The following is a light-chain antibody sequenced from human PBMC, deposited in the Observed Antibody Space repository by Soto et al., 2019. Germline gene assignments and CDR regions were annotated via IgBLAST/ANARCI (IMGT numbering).Light chain of an antibody. Sequence: QSALTQPASVSGSPGQSITISCTGTSSDVGGYNYVSWYQQHPGKAPKLMIYDVSNRPSGVSNRFSGSKSGNTASLTISGXXXXDEADYYCSSYTSSANVLFGGGTQLTVL. CDR1: SSDVGGYNY. V-gene: IGLV2-14*01. CDR2: DVS. J-gene: IGLJ2*01. CDR3: SSYTSSANVL.